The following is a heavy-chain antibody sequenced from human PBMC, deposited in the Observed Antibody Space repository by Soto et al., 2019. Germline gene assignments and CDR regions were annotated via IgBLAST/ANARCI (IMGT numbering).Heavy chain of an antibody. CDR2: IYWDDDK. Sequence: QITLNESGPTLVKPTQTLTLTCTFSGFSLTSSGVGVCWIRQPPGKALEWLALIYWDDDKIYTPSLKTRLTITKDTSKNHVVLAMTNMAPVDTATYFCAPRCREVYVQLAFFDYWGKGALVTVSS. CDR3: APRCREVYVQLAFFDY. V-gene: IGHV2-5*02. CDR1: GFSLTSSGVG. D-gene: IGHD1-20*01. J-gene: IGHJ4*02.